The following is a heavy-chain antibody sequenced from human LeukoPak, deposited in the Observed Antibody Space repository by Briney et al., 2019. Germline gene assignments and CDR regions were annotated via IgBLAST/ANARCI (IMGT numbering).Heavy chain of an antibody. V-gene: IGHV5-51*01. Sequence: AGESLKISCKGSGYTFTSYWIGWVRQMPGKGLEWMGIIYPGDSDTRYSPSFQGQVTISADKSISTAYLQWSSLKASDTAMYYCAMLRGTPGYCSGGSCYGKWFDPWGQGTLVTVSS. CDR1: GYTFTSYW. CDR3: AMLRGTPGYCSGGSCYGKWFDP. CDR2: IYPGDSDT. D-gene: IGHD2-15*01. J-gene: IGHJ5*02.